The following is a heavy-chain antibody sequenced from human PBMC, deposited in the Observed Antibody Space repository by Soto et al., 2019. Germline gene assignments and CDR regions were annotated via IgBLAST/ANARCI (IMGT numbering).Heavy chain of an antibody. J-gene: IGHJ4*02. Sequence: PGGSLRLSCAASGFTFSSYGMHWVRQAPGKGLEWVAVKSYDGSNKYYADSVKGRFTISRDNSKNTLYLQMNSLRAEDTAVYYCAKDRKMGTYYDFWSGYYTVTDYWGQGTLVTVSS. V-gene: IGHV3-30*18. CDR1: GFTFSSYG. CDR3: AKDRKMGTYYDFWSGYYTVTDY. CDR2: KSYDGSNK. D-gene: IGHD3-3*01.